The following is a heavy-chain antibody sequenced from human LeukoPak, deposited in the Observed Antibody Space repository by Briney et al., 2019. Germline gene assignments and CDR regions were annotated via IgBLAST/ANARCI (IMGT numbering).Heavy chain of an antibody. D-gene: IGHD6-19*01. J-gene: IGHJ3*02. CDR1: GGTFSSYA. Sequence: SVKVSCKASGGTFSSYAISWVRQAPGQGLEWMGRIIPIFGTANYAQKFQGRVTITTDESTSTACMELSSLRSEDTAVYYCARTPYSSGGDAFDIWGQGTMVTVSS. CDR2: IIPIFGTA. CDR3: ARTPYSSGGDAFDI. V-gene: IGHV1-69*05.